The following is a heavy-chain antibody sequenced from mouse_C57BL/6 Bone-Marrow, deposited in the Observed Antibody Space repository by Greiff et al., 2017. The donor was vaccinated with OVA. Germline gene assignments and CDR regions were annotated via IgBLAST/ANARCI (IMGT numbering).Heavy chain of an antibody. Sequence: VKLQESGPELVKPGASVKISCKASGYAFSSSWMNWVKQRPGKGLEWIGRIYPGDGDTNYNGKFKGKATLTADKSSSTAYMQLSSLTSEDSAVYFCANYGSSYYYAMDYWGQGTSVTVSS. CDR3: ANYGSSYYYAMDY. CDR1: GYAFSSSW. V-gene: IGHV1-82*01. D-gene: IGHD1-1*01. J-gene: IGHJ4*01. CDR2: IYPGDGDT.